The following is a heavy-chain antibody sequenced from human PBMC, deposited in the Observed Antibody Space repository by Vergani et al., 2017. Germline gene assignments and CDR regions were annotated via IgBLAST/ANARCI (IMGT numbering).Heavy chain of an antibody. V-gene: IGHV3-11*04. CDR1: RFTFSDYY. CDR2: ISPSGNTI. Sequence: VQLLESGGGLVQPGGSLRLSCAASRFTFSDYYMTWIRQAPGKGLEWISYISPSGNTIYYADSVKGRFTISRDNAKNSLYLQMNSLRAEDTAVYYCARTYNSIDSWGQGTLVTVSS. CDR3: ARTYNSIDS. J-gene: IGHJ4*02. D-gene: IGHD5-24*01.